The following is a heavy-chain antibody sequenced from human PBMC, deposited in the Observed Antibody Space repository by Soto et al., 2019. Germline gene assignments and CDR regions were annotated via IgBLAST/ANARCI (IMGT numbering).Heavy chain of an antibody. CDR2: IYYSGST. CDR1: GGSISSYY. J-gene: IGHJ5*02. D-gene: IGHD3-22*01. V-gene: IGHV4-59*01. CDR3: ARDSDYYDSSGYYVRWFDP. Sequence: SETLSLTCTVSGGSISSYYWSWIRQPPGKGLEWIGYIYYSGSTNYNPSLKSRVTISVDTSKNQFSLKLSSVTAADTAVYYCARDSDYYDSSGYYVRWFDPWGQGTLVTVSS.